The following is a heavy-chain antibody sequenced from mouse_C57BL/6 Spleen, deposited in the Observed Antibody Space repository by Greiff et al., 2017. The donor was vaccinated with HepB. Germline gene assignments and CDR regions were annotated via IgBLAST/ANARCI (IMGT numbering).Heavy chain of an antibody. CDR2: IDPSDSYT. CDR1: GYTFTSYW. V-gene: IGHV1-59*01. Sequence: QVQLQQSGAELVRPGTSVKLSCKASGYTFTSYWMHWVKQRPGQGLEWIGVIDPSDSYTNYNQKFKGKATLTVDTSSSTAYMQLSSLTSEDSAVYYCARDSNYGFAYWGQGTLVTVSA. D-gene: IGHD2-5*01. CDR3: ARDSNYGFAY. J-gene: IGHJ3*01.